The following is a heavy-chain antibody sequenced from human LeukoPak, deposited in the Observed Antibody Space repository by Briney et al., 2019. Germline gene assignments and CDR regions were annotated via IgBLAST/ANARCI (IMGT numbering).Heavy chain of an antibody. CDR1: GYTFTGYY. D-gene: IGHD2-2*01. CDR2: INPNSGGT. CDR3: ARGEVVGSSTSLNWFDP. Sequence: ASVKVSCKASGYTFTGYYMHWVRQAPGQGLEWMGWINPNSGGTNYAQKFQGWVTMTRDTSISTAYMELSRLRSDDTAVYYCARGEVVGSSTSLNWFDPWGQGTLVTVSS. J-gene: IGHJ5*02. V-gene: IGHV1-2*04.